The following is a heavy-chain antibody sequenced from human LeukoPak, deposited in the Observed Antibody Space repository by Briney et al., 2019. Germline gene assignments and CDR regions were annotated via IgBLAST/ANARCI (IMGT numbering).Heavy chain of an antibody. V-gene: IGHV3-66*01. CDR3: AREGSGYDYGDYFDY. D-gene: IGHD5-12*01. J-gene: IGHJ4*02. CDR2: IYSGGNT. CDR1: GFTVSRSD. Sequence: GGSLRLSCAASGFTVSRSDMNWVRQAPGKGLEWVSVIYSGGNTNYLDSVKGRFTVSRDSSKNTVHLQLKSLRAEDTAVYYCAREGSGYDYGDYFDYWGQGTLVTISS.